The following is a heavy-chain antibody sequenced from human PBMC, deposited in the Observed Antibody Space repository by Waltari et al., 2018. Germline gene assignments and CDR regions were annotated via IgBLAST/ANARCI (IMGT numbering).Heavy chain of an antibody. CDR1: GFTFSSYG. CDR3: ARETYGGNGVRWFDP. Sequence: QVQLVESGGGVVQPGRSLRLSCAASGFTFSSYGMHWVRQAPGKGLEWVAVIWYDGSNKYYADSVKGRFTISRDNSKNTLYLQMNSLRAEDTAVYYCARETYGGNGVRWFDPWGQGTLVTVSS. V-gene: IGHV3-33*01. CDR2: IWYDGSNK. J-gene: IGHJ5*02. D-gene: IGHD2-15*01.